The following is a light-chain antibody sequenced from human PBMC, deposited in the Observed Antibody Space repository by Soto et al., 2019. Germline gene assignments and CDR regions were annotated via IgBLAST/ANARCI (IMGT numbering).Light chain of an antibody. CDR3: QQYGSSPPIT. CDR2: GAS. CDR1: QSVSSY. J-gene: IGKJ5*01. Sequence: EIVVNLSPRNLSLSPGERARLSCRASQSVSSYLVWYQHKPGQAPRLLIYGASSRATGIPDRFSGSGSGTDFTLTISRLEPEDFAVYYCQQYGSSPPITFGQGTLLEI. V-gene: IGKV3-20*01.